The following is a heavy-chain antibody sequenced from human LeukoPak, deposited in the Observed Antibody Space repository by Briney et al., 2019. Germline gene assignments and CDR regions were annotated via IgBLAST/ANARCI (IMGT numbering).Heavy chain of an antibody. V-gene: IGHV1-46*01. CDR3: ARDLSELVYGSSWPSLYYGMDV. CDR2: INPTGGST. J-gene: IGHJ6*02. D-gene: IGHD6-13*01. Sequence: ASVKASCKASGYTFTSYYMHWVRQAPGQGLERMGIINPTGGSTSYAKKFQGRVTTTRDTSTSTVYMELSSLRSEDTAVYYCARDLSELVYGSSWPSLYYGMDVWGQGTTVTVSS. CDR1: GYTFTSYY.